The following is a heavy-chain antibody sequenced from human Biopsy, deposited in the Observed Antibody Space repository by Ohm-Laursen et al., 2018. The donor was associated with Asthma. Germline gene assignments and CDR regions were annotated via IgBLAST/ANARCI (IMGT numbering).Heavy chain of an antibody. Sequence: SLRLSCAAPGLTFSDYWMHWVRQAPGKGLEWVSRVKGDGRRTSYADSVKGRFTISRDNAKNTLYLQMNSLRVEDTAVYYCARGDSSNWSHYYFDYWGQGTLVTVSS. J-gene: IGHJ4*02. D-gene: IGHD3-22*01. CDR3: ARGDSSNWSHYYFDY. CDR1: GLTFSDYW. CDR2: VKGDGRRT. V-gene: IGHV3-74*01.